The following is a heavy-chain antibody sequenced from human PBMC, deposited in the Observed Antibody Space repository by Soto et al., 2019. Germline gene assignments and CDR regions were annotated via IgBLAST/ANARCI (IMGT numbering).Heavy chain of an antibody. Sequence: PGGSLRLSCAASGFTFSSYAMSWVRQAPGKGLEWVSAISGSGGSTYYADSVKGRFTISRDNSKNTLYLQMNSLRAEDTAVYYCAKDSQGGYRYGQLDYWGKGTLVTVSS. D-gene: IGHD5-18*01. CDR3: AKDSQGGYRYGQLDY. CDR1: GFTFSSYA. V-gene: IGHV3-23*01. CDR2: ISGSGGST. J-gene: IGHJ4*02.